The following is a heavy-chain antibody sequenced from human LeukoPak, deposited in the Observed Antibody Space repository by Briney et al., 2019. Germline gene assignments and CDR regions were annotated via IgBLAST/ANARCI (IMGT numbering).Heavy chain of an antibody. J-gene: IGHJ6*02. CDR1: GLTVSNNY. CDR3: ATGRGIYNDYDYGMDV. D-gene: IGHD3-10*01. CDR2: IYDGGDT. V-gene: IGHV3-66*01. Sequence: GGSLRLSCAASGLTVSNNYIVWVRQFPGKGLEWLSVIYDGGDTYYTDSVKGRLTISTDISKNTLYLQMNSLRVEDTAVYYCATGRGIYNDYDYGMDVWGQGTTVTVSS.